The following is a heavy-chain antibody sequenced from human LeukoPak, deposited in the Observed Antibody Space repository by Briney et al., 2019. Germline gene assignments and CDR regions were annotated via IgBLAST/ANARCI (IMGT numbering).Heavy chain of an antibody. Sequence: SETLSLTCTVSGGSVSSGSYYWSWIRQPPGKGLEWIGYIYYSGSTNYNPSLKSRVTISVDTSKNQFSLKLSSVTAADTAVYYCARGGYDSSGYYFAIDCWGQGTLVTVSS. J-gene: IGHJ4*02. CDR1: GGSVSSGSYY. V-gene: IGHV4-61*01. CDR3: ARGGYDSSGYYFAIDC. CDR2: IYYSGST. D-gene: IGHD3-22*01.